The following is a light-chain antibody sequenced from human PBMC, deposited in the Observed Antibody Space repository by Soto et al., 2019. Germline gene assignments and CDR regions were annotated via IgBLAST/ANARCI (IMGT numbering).Light chain of an antibody. J-gene: IGKJ2*01. CDR2: GAS. CDR3: QQYHNWYT. CDR1: QSVNSN. Sequence: EIVMTQSPASLSGSPGERATLSFRASQSVNSNLAWYQQKAGQAPRLLIYGASTRATGIPARFSGSGSGTEFTLTISSLQSEDFAVYYCQQYHNWYTFGQGTKVDIK. V-gene: IGKV3-15*01.